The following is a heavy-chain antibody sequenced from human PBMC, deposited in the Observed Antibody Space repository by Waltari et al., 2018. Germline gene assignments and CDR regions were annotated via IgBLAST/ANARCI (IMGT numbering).Heavy chain of an antibody. V-gene: IGHV3-30*18. J-gene: IGHJ5*02. Sequence: QVQLVESGGGVVQPGRSLRLSCAASGFTFSSYAMHWFRQAPGKGLEWGAGIWYHGNKKYYADSVKGRFTISRDNSKNTLYLQMNSLRPEDTAMYYCAKDGVVVPSATTNWFDPWGQGTRVTVSS. CDR3: AKDGVVVPSATTNWFDP. CDR2: IWYHGNKK. CDR1: GFTFSSYA. D-gene: IGHD2-2*01.